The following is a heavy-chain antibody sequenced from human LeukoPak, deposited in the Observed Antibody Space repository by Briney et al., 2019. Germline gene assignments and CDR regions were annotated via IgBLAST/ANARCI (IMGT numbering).Heavy chain of an antibody. CDR1: GYSFTSYW. Sequence: GESLKISCKGSGYSFTSYWIGWVRQMPGKGLEWMRIIYPGDSDTRYSPSFQGQVTISADKSISTAYLQWSSLKASDTAMYYCARLAVVRGVPNWFDPWGQGTLVTVPS. J-gene: IGHJ5*02. CDR3: ARLAVVRGVPNWFDP. V-gene: IGHV5-51*01. CDR2: IYPGDSDT. D-gene: IGHD3-10*01.